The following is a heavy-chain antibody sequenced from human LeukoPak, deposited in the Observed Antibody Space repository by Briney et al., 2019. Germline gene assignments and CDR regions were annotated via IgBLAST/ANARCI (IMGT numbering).Heavy chain of an antibody. D-gene: IGHD3-10*01. CDR3: AKDLQTYYYGSGSLDY. J-gene: IGHJ4*02. Sequence: GGSLRLSCAASEFTFSNYWMHWVRQAPGKGLVWVSRIKTDGSSTNYADSVKGRFTISRDNSKNTLYLQMNSLRAEDTAVHYCAKDLQTYYYGSGSLDYWGQGTLVTVSS. V-gene: IGHV3-74*01. CDR2: IKTDGSST. CDR1: EFTFSNYW.